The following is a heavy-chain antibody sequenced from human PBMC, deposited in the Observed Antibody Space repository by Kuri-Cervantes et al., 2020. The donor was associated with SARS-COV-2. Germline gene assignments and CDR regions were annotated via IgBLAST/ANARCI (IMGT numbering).Heavy chain of an antibody. CDR1: VGSFSGYY. CDR2: INHSGST. D-gene: IGHD2-2*01. Sequence: SQTLSLTCAVYVGSFSGYYWTWIRQPPGKGLEWIGEINHSGSTNYNPSLRSRVTISVDTSKNQFSLKLSSVTAADTAVYYCARGGIRVVPATFLGLGYYSYYYMDVWGKGTTVTVSS. CDR3: ARGGIRVVPATFLGLGYYSYYYMDV. V-gene: IGHV4-34*01. J-gene: IGHJ6*03.